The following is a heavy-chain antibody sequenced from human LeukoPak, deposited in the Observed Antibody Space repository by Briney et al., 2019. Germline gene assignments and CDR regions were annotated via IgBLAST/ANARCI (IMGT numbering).Heavy chain of an antibody. D-gene: IGHD6-13*01. Sequence: GGSLRLSCAASGFTFSSYAMSWVRQAPGKGLEWVSAISGSGGSTYYADSVKGWFTISKDNSKNTVYLQMSSLRVDDTAVYYCAKAASSSWPSYYYGMDVWGQGTTVTVSS. V-gene: IGHV3-23*01. CDR3: AKAASSSWPSYYYGMDV. J-gene: IGHJ6*02. CDR2: ISGSGGST. CDR1: GFTFSSYA.